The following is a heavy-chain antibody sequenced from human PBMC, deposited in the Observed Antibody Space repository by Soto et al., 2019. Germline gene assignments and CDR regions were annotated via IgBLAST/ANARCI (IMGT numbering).Heavy chain of an antibody. J-gene: IGHJ4*02. CDR1: GFTFSSYG. V-gene: IGHV3-33*01. D-gene: IGHD6-19*01. CDR2: IWYDGTNK. Sequence: QVQLVESGGGVVQPGRSLRLSCAASGFTFSSYGMHWVRQAPGKGLEWVAVIWYDGTNKYYADSVKGRFTISRDNSKNTLYLQMNSMRAEDTAVYYCARGRLAVPGTFGYWGQGTLVTVSS. CDR3: ARGRLAVPGTFGY.